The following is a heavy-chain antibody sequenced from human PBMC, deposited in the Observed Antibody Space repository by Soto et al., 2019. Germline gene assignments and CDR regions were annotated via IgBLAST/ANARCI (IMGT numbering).Heavy chain of an antibody. J-gene: IGHJ4*01. CDR2: IYYSGST. CDR3: ARDRVVTAIRYFAY. Sequence: PSETLSLTCTVSGGSISSGGYYWSWIRQHPGKGLEWTGYIYYSGSTYYNPSLKSRVTISVDTSKNQFSLKLSSVTAADTAVYYCARDRVVTAIRYFAYWRHGTLVTVS. CDR1: GGSISSGGYY. V-gene: IGHV4-31*03. D-gene: IGHD2-21*02.